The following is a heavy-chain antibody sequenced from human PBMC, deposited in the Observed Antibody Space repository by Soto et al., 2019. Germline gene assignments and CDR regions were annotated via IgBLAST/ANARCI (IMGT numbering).Heavy chain of an antibody. CDR3: AQTTGWPGFDY. J-gene: IGHJ4*02. D-gene: IGHD6-19*01. CDR2: IYNGEST. Sequence: SETLSLTCTASGASIGNYYWNWIRQPPGKGLEWIGHIYNGESTNYNPSLKSRVTISVDTSKNQFSLKLGSVTAADTAVYYCAQTTGWPGFDYWGQGILVTVS. V-gene: IGHV4-59*01. CDR1: GASIGNYY.